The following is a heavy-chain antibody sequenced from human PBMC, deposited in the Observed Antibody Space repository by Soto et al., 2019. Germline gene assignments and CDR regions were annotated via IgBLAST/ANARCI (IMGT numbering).Heavy chain of an antibody. Sequence: PSETLSLTCAVYGGSFSAYSWTWIRQPPGKGLEWIGEINHSGSTYYNPSLKSRVTISVDTSKNQFPLKLSSVTAADTAVYYCARSRTTVTPSGFQHWGQGTLVTVSS. CDR1: GGSFSAYS. D-gene: IGHD4-17*01. CDR3: ARSRTTVTPSGFQH. V-gene: IGHV4-34*01. J-gene: IGHJ1*01. CDR2: INHSGST.